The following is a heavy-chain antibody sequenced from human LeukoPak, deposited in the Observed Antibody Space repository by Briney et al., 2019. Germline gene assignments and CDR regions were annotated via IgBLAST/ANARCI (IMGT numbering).Heavy chain of an antibody. CDR1: GFTFGDYA. CDR2: IRSKAYGGTT. V-gene: IGHV3-49*04. J-gene: IGHJ4*02. CDR3: TSPRITIFGVVIGFDY. D-gene: IGHD3-3*01. Sequence: GGSLRLSCTASGFTFGDYAMSWVRQAPGKGLEWVGFIRSKAYGGTTEYAASVKGRFTTSRDDSKSIAYLQMNSLKTEDTAVYYCTSPRITIFGVVIGFDYWGQGTLVTVSS.